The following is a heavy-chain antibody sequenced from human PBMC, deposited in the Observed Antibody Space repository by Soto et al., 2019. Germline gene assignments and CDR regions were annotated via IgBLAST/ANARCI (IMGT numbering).Heavy chain of an antibody. J-gene: IGHJ4*02. V-gene: IGHV3-23*01. CDR1: GFTFSRYA. CDR3: AKDLGPGKEWLFNPFDY. D-gene: IGHD3-3*01. Sequence: PGGSLRLSCAASGFTFSRYAMNWVRQAPGKGLEWVSGISGSGGSTYYADSVKGRFTTSRDNSKNTLYLQIRSLRAEDTAVYYCAKDLGPGKEWLFNPFDYWGRGTLVTVSS. CDR2: ISGSGGST.